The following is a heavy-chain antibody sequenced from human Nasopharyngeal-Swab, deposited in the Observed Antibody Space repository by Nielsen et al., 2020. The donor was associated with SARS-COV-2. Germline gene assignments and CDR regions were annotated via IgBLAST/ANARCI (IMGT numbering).Heavy chain of an antibody. CDR1: GGSISSYY. J-gene: IGHJ4*02. D-gene: IGHD5-18*01. CDR2: IYTSGST. V-gene: IGHV4-4*07. CDR3: ARTDGYSYGYYFDY. Sequence: SETLSLTCTVSGGSISSYYWSWIRQPAGKGLEWIGRIYTSGSTNYNPSLKSRVTISVDKSKNQFSLKLSSVTAADTAVYYCARTDGYSYGYYFDYWGQGTLVTVSS.